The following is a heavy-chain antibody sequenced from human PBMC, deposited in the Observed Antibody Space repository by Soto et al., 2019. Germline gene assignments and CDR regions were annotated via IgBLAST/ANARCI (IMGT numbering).Heavy chain of an antibody. D-gene: IGHD6-19*01. V-gene: IGHV1-69*12. CDR1: GGTFSNYA. CDR2: IVPIFGTT. Sequence: QVQLVQSGAEVKKPGSSVKVSCKVSGGTFSNYAIDWVRLAPGHGLEWMGGIVPIFGTTYYTQKFQGRATIIADDSTTTASLEMSSLRCEDTAISYCARVEAVAGLYNYPGLDVWGQGTAVTVYS. J-gene: IGHJ6*02. CDR3: ARVEAVAGLYNYPGLDV.